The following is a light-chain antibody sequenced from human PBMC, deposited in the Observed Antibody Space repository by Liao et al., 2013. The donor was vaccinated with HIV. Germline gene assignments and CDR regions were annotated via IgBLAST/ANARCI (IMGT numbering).Light chain of an antibody. CDR2: HGI. CDR1: KIGSES. J-gene: IGLJ2*01. V-gene: IGLV3-21*01. Sequence: SYVLTQPASVSVAPGNTATITCGGGKIGSESVHWYQQRSGQAPVLVIFHGIDRPPGIPERFSGSNSGNTATLTISGTQAMDEADYYCQAWDGSTVIFGGGTKLTVL. CDR3: QAWDGSTVI.